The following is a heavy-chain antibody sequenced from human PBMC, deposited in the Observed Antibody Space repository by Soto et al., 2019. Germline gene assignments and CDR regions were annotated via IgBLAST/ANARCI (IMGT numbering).Heavy chain of an antibody. J-gene: IGHJ6*02. D-gene: IGHD6-13*01. CDR1: GGTFSSYA. Sequence: QVQLVQSGAEVKKPGSSVKVSCKASGGTFSSYAISWVRQAPGQGLEWMGGIIPIFGTANYAQKFQGRVTITADESTSTAYMELSSLRSEDTAVYYCARGSPAARGHYYYYGMDVWGQGTTATVSS. CDR2: IIPIFGTA. CDR3: ARGSPAARGHYYYYGMDV. V-gene: IGHV1-69*01.